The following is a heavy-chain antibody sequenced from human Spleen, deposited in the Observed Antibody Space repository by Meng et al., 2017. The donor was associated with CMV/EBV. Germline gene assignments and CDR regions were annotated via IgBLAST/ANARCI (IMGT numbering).Heavy chain of an antibody. J-gene: IGHJ5*02. D-gene: IGHD2-8*01. CDR3: ARDVSSATRFDP. Sequence: CTGSGGSISSGGYYWSWIRQHPGKGLEWIGYIYYSGSTYYNPSLKSRVTISVDTSKKQFSLKLSSVTAADTAVYYCARDVSSATRFDPWGQGTLVTVSS. V-gene: IGHV4-31*03. CDR1: GGSISSGGYY. CDR2: IYYSGST.